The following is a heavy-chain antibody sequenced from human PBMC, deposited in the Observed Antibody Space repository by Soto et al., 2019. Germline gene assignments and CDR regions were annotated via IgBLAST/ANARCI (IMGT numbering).Heavy chain of an antibody. D-gene: IGHD3-22*01. Sequence: SETLSLTCTVSGGSISSGGYYWSWIRQHPGKGLEWIGYIYYSGSTYYNPSLKSRVTISVDTSKNQFSLKLSSVTAADTAVYYCARGKTMIVRYYGMDVWGQGTTVTVSS. CDR2: IYYSGST. CDR1: GGSISSGGYY. V-gene: IGHV4-31*03. J-gene: IGHJ6*02. CDR3: ARGKTMIVRYYGMDV.